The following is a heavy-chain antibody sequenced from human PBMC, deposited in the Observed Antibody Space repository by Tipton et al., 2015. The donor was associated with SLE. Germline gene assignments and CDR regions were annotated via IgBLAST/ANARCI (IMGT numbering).Heavy chain of an antibody. CDR3: TRDAGGDTAFVYYSDD. CDR2: IYNSGNT. J-gene: IGHJ4*02. CDR1: GASVSSDSYY. D-gene: IGHD5-18*01. V-gene: IGHV4-61*02. Sequence: TLSLTCTVSGASVSSDSYYWSWIRQPAGKGLEWIGRIYNSGNTNYNPSLKSRVTISVDTSKNQFSLTLSSVTAADTAVYYCTRDAGGDTAFVYYSDDWGQGTLVTVSA.